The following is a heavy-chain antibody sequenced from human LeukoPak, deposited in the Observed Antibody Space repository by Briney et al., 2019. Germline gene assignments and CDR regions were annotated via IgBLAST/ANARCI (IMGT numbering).Heavy chain of an antibody. CDR3: ARDSDSSGWPLDY. Sequence: GGSLRLSCSASGFTFNTHAMHWVRQAPGKGLEYVSSISDNGGSTYYADSVKGRFTISRDNSNNTLYLQMNSLRADDTAVYYCARDSDSSGWPLDYWGQGTLVTVSS. V-gene: IGHV3-64*04. J-gene: IGHJ4*02. CDR2: ISDNGGST. CDR1: GFTFNTHA. D-gene: IGHD6-19*01.